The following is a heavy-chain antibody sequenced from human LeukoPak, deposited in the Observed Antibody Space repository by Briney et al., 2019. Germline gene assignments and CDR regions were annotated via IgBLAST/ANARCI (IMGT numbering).Heavy chain of an antibody. V-gene: IGHV5-10-1*01. CDR3: ARLPSPDYYYYGMDV. J-gene: IGHJ6*02. CDR2: IDPSDSYT. CDR1: GYSFTSYW. Sequence: GESLKISCKGSGYSFTSYWISWVRQMPGKGLGWMGRIDPSDSYTNYSPSFQGHVTISADKSISTAYLQWSSLKASDTAMYYCARLPSPDYYYYGMDVWGQGTTVTVSS.